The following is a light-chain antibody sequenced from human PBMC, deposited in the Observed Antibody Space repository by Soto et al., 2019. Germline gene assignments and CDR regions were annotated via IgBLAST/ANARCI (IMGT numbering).Light chain of an antibody. V-gene: IGKV3-20*01. Sequence: EIVLTQSPGTLTLSPGERATLSCRASQSVRSSYLAWYQQRPGQAPRLLISGASSRATGIPDSFSGSGSGTDFTITISRLEPEDFAVYYCQQYATSPWTFGQGTKVDIK. CDR3: QQYATSPWT. J-gene: IGKJ1*01. CDR1: QSVRSSY. CDR2: GAS.